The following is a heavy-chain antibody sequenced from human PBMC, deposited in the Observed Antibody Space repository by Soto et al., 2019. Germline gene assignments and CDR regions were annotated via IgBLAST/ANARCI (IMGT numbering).Heavy chain of an antibody. CDR3: ARDLRVDTAMVTSYYYGMDV. CDR2: ISSSGSTI. CDR1: GFTFSSYE. J-gene: IGHJ6*02. Sequence: EVQLVESGGGLVQPGGSLRLSCAASGFTFSSYEMNWVRQAPGKGLEWVSYISSSGSTIYYADSVKGRFTISRDNAKNSLYLQMNSLRAEDTAVYDCARDLRVDTAMVTSYYYGMDVRGQGTTVTVSS. V-gene: IGHV3-48*03. D-gene: IGHD5-18*01.